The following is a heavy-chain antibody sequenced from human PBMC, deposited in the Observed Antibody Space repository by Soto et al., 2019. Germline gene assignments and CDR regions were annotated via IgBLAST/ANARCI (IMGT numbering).Heavy chain of an antibody. D-gene: IGHD6-19*01. CDR2: IFTGGAT. J-gene: IGHJ3*02. CDR1: GFTVSSHY. Sequence: EVQVVESGGGLVPPGGSLRLSCAASGFTVSSHYMSWVRQAPGKGLEWVSVIFTGGATYYADSVKGRFTISRHSSKNTVYLQMNSLRAEDTAVYYSARDRYSSGWLDAFDIWGQGTMVTVSS. CDR3: ARDRYSSGWLDAFDI. V-gene: IGHV3-53*04.